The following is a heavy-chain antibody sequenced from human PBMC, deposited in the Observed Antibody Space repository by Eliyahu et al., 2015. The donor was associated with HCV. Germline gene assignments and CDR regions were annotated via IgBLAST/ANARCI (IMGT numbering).Heavy chain of an antibody. D-gene: IGHD2-8*01. CDR2: INHSGST. J-gene: IGHJ5*02. V-gene: IGHV4-34*01. CDR1: GGSFSGYY. CDR3: AREPMVYVKGYNWFDP. Sequence: QVQLQQWGAGLLKPSETLSLTCAVYGGSFSGYYWSWIRQPPGKGLEWIGEINHSGSTNYNPSLKSRVTISVDTSKNQFSLKLSSVTAADTAVYYCAREPMVYVKGYNWFDPWGQGTLVTVSS.